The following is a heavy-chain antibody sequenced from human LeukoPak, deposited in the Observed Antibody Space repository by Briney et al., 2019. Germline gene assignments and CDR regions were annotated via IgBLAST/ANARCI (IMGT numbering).Heavy chain of an antibody. J-gene: IGHJ5*02. CDR2: INADDGNT. CDR3: ARGIVVKPSANWFDP. D-gene: IGHD2-2*01. Sequence: VSVKVSCKTSGYIFTTYAIHWVRQAPGRGLEWMGLINADDGNTRYSQRFQGRVTITRDTSANTAYMELSSLRFEGTAVYYCARGIVVKPSANWFDPWGQGTPVTVSS. CDR1: GYIFTTYA. V-gene: IGHV1-3*01.